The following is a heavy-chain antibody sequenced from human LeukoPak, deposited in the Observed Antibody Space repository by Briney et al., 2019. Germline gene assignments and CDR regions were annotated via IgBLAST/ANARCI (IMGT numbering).Heavy chain of an antibody. D-gene: IGHD3-10*01. CDR1: GGSISSYY. Sequence: PSETLSLTCTVSGGSISSYYWSWIRQPPGKGLEWIGYIYYSGSTNYNPSLRSRVTISQDTSKNQFSLKLSSVTAADTAVYYCARFWGVKDYFDYWGQGTLVTASS. CDR2: IYYSGST. CDR3: ARFWGVKDYFDY. J-gene: IGHJ4*02. V-gene: IGHV4-59*08.